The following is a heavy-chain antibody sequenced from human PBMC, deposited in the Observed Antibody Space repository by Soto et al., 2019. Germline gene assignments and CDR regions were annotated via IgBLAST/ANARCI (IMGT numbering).Heavy chain of an antibody. J-gene: IGHJ4*02. V-gene: IGHV3-33*01. CDR2: IWYDGSDK. Sequence: GGSLRLSCVASGFTFRNYGMHWVRQAPGKGLEWVAVIWYDGSDKYYEDSVKGRFTISRDNSKNTLYLQMNNLRVEDTAVYYCARDQGDGWGQGTLVTVSS. CDR1: GFTFRNYG. CDR3: ARDQGDG. D-gene: IGHD2-21*02.